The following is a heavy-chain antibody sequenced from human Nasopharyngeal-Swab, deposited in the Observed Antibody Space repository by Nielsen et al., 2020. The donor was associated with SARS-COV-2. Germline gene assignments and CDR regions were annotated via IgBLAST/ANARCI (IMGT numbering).Heavy chain of an antibody. D-gene: IGHD1-20*01. V-gene: IGHV3-74*01. Sequence: GGSLRLSCAASGFTFSSYWMHWVRQAPGKGLVWVSRINSDGSSTSYADSVKGRFTISRDNAKNTLYLQMNSLRAEDTAVYYCARGYNWTRGFVSRGFDYWGQGTLVTVSS. CDR3: ARGYNWTRGFVSRGFDY. J-gene: IGHJ4*02. CDR2: INSDGSST. CDR1: GFTFSSYW.